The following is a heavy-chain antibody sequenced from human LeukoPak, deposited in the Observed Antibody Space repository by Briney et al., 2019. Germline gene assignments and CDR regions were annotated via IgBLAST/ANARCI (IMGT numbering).Heavy chain of an antibody. V-gene: IGHV4-34*01. CDR1: GGSFSGYY. CDR3: ARKYCSSTSCYAFDI. CDR2: INHSGST. J-gene: IGHJ3*02. Sequence: PSETLSLTCAVYGGSFSGYYWSWIRQPPGKGLEWIGEINHSGSTNYKPSLKSRVTISVDTSKNQFSLKLSSVTAADTAVYYCARKYCSSTSCYAFDIWGQGTMVTVSS. D-gene: IGHD2-2*01.